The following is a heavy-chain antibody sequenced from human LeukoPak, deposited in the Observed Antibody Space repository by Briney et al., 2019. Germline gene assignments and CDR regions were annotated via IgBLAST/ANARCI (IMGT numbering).Heavy chain of an antibody. J-gene: IGHJ4*02. Sequence: ASVKVSCKASGYTFTSHDINWVRQATGQGLEWMGWMNPNSGNTGYAQKFQGRVTMTRNTSISTAYMELSSLRSEDTAVYYCARGNKQGPTYIWGSCRYLFDYWGQGTLVTVSS. CDR2: MNPNSGNT. D-gene: IGHD3-16*02. CDR3: ARGNKQGPTYIWGSCRYLFDY. CDR1: GYTFTSHD. V-gene: IGHV1-8*01.